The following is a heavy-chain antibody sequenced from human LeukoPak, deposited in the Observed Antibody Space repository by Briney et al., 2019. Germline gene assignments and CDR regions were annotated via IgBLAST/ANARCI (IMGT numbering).Heavy chain of an antibody. CDR1: GFTFSNYA. Sequence: GGSLRLSCAASGFTFSNYAMSWVRQAPGKGLEWVSAISGSGGSTYYADSVKGRFTISRDNSKNTLCLQMNSLRAEDTAVYYCAKDQYSGSYYWFDPWGQGALVTVSS. J-gene: IGHJ5*02. CDR2: ISGSGGST. D-gene: IGHD1-26*01. V-gene: IGHV3-23*01. CDR3: AKDQYSGSYYWFDP.